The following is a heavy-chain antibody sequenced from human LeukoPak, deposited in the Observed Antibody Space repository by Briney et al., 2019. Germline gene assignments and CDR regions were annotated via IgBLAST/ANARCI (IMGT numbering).Heavy chain of an antibody. J-gene: IGHJ4*02. CDR2: IKQDGAEK. D-gene: IGHD3-10*01. V-gene: IGHV3-7*01. CDR3: ANSPLDPVWFGELI. Sequence: PGGSLRLSCAASGFTFSNYWMSWVRQAPGKGLEWVANIKQDGAEKYYVDSVKGRFTISRDNAKNSLYLQMNSLRAEDTAVYYCANSPLDPVWFGELIWGEGTLVTVSS. CDR1: GFTFSNYW.